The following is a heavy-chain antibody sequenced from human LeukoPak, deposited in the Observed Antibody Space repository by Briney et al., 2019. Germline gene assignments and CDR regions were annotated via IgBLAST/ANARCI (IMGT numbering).Heavy chain of an antibody. CDR3: ARPQYSSAGPYYYYGMDV. V-gene: IGHV1-69*04. Sequence: ASVKVSCKASGGTFSSYAISWVRQAPGQGLEWMGRIIPILSIANYAQKFQGRVTITADKSTSTAYMELSSLRSEDTAVYYCARPQYSSAGPYYYYGMDVWGQGTTVTVSS. J-gene: IGHJ6*02. D-gene: IGHD6-25*01. CDR2: IIPILSIA. CDR1: GGTFSSYA.